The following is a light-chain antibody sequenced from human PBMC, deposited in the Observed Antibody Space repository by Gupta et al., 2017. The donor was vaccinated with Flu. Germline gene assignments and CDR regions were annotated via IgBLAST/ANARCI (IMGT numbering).Light chain of an antibody. CDR1: QSVSSSY. CDR2: GAS. V-gene: IGKV3-20*01. CDR3: QQYVSIT. J-gene: IGKJ5*01. Sequence: EIVLTQYPGTLSLSPGERATLSFRASQSVSSSYLAWYQQKPGQAPRLLIYGASSRATGIPDRFSGSGSGTDFTLTISRLEPEDFAVYYCQQYVSITFGQGTRLEIK.